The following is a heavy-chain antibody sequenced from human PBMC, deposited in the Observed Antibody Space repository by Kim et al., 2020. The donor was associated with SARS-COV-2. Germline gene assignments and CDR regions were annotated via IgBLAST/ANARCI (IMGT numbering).Heavy chain of an antibody. Sequence: GGSLRLSCAASGFTFSSYGMHWVRQAPGKGLEWVAVISYDGSNKYYADSVKGRFTISRDNSKNTLYLQMNSLRAEDTAVYYCAKCPLRSGYSGRDDYYYYGMDVWGQGTTVTVSS. CDR2: ISYDGSNK. CDR3: AKCPLRSGYSGRDDYYYYGMDV. D-gene: IGHD3-22*01. J-gene: IGHJ6*02. CDR1: GFTFSSYG. V-gene: IGHV3-30*18.